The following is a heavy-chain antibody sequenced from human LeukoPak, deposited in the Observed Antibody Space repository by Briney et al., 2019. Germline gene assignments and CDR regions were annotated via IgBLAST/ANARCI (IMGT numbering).Heavy chain of an antibody. CDR1: GFSFSSYV. J-gene: IGHJ4*02. CDR3: VGGSGTYYNLRPDY. Sequence: PGGSLRLSCAASGFSFSSYVMTWVRQAPGKGLEWVSTISGSGGRTNHADSVKGRFTSSRDNSKNTLFLQMNSLRAEDTAVYYCVGGSGTYYNLRPDYWGQGTLVTVSS. D-gene: IGHD3-10*01. V-gene: IGHV3-23*01. CDR2: ISGSGGRT.